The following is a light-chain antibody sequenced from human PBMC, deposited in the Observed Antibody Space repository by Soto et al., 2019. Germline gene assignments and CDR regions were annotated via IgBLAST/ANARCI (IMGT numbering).Light chain of an antibody. J-gene: IGKJ2*01. CDR1: QSINGW. Sequence: DIQMTQSPSSLSASVGDRVTITCRASQSINGWLAWYQQKPGKAPKLLIYAASSLESGVPSRFSGSASGTEFTLTINSLQPDDFATYYCQQYNSYSYTFGQGTKLEIK. CDR3: QQYNSYSYT. CDR2: AAS. V-gene: IGKV1-5*03.